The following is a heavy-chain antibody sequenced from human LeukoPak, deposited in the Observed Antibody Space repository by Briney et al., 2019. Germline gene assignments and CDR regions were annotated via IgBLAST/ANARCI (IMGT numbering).Heavy chain of an antibody. CDR1: GGTFSSYA. D-gene: IGHD5-18*01. Sequence: ASVKVSCKASGGTFSSYAISWVRQAPGQGLEWMGIINPSGGSTSYAQKFQGRVTMTRDMSTSTVYMELSSLRSEDTAVYYCARGGRGYSYGYDDYWGQGTLVTVSS. CDR2: INPSGGST. J-gene: IGHJ4*02. CDR3: ARGGRGYSYGYDDY. V-gene: IGHV1-46*01.